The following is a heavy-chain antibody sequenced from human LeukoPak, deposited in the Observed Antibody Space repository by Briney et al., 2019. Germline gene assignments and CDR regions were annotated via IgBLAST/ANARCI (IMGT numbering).Heavy chain of an antibody. D-gene: IGHD3-22*01. CDR2: IYTSGT. CDR3: ARAGTDGYSYFDY. V-gene: IGHV4-4*07. J-gene: IGHJ4*02. Sequence: SETLSLTCTVSGDSINSYYWSWIRQPAGKGLEWIGRIYTSGTDYNPSLKSRVTMSVDTSKNQFSLKLSSVTAADTAVYYCARAGTDGYSYFDYWGQGTLVTVSS. CDR1: GDSINSYY.